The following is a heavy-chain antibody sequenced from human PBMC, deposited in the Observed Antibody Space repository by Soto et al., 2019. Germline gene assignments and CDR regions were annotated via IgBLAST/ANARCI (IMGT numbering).Heavy chain of an antibody. CDR1: GYTFASHG. J-gene: IGHJ4*02. D-gene: IGHD2-2*01. Sequence: QVQLVQSGAEVKKPGASVKVSCKGSGYTFASHGISWVRQAPGQGLEWMGWISADNSNRNYAEKFQGRVTMTTDTSTSTAYLEVRSLRSDDTAVYYCARDAWQQCPADYWGQGTLVTVSS. V-gene: IGHV1-18*01. CDR3: ARDAWQQCPADY. CDR2: ISADNSNR.